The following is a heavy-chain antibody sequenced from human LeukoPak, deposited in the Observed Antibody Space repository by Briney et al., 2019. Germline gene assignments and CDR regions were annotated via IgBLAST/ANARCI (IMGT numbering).Heavy chain of an antibody. D-gene: IGHD5-18*01. CDR3: ARAPGYSPEYYGMDV. CDR2: IYYSGST. CDR1: GGSISSGGYY. V-gene: IGHV4-31*03. J-gene: IGHJ6*02. Sequence: SETLSLTCTVSGGSISSGGYYWGWIRQHPGKGLEWIGYIYYSGSTYYNPSLKSRVTISVDTSKNQFSLKLSSVTAADTAVYYCARAPGYSPEYYGMDVWGQGTTVTVSS.